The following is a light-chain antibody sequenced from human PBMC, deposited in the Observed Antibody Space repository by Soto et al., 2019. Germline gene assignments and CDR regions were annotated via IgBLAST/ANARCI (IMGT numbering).Light chain of an antibody. V-gene: IGKV3-15*01. Sequence: EIVMTQSPATLSVSPGERATLSCRASQSVSSNLAWYQQKPGQAPRLLIYAASTRATGIPARFSGSGSGTEFTLTISSLQSEDFAVYYYQQYDNWPPYTFGQGTKLEI. CDR3: QQYDNWPPYT. J-gene: IGKJ2*01. CDR2: AAS. CDR1: QSVSSN.